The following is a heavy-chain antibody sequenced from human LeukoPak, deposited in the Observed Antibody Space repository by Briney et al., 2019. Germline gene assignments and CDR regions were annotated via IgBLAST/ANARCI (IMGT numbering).Heavy chain of an antibody. V-gene: IGHV4-61*02. D-gene: IGHD3-9*01. CDR2: IYTSGST. CDR1: GGSISSGSYY. J-gene: IGHJ4*02. CDR3: ARDKTDYDILTDAGYFDY. Sequence: SETLPLTCTVSGGSISSGSYYWSWIRQPAGKGLEWIGRIYTSGSTNYNPSLKSRVTISVDTSKNQFSLKLSSVTAADTAVYYCARDKTDYDILTDAGYFDYWGQGTLVTVSS.